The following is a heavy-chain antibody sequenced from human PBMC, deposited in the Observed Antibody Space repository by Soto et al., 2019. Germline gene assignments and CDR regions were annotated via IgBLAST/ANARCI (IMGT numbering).Heavy chain of an antibody. CDR3: AAMTTVVTPTFDY. Sequence: QVQLVQSGAEVKKPGASVTVSCKFPGYTLIELSIHWVRQAPGKGLEWMGGFDPEGGERVYAQKFQGRVTMTEDTSTDTASMELSSLRSEDTAVYYCAAMTTVVTPTFDYWGQGTLVTVSS. V-gene: IGHV1-24*01. CDR1: GYTLIELS. J-gene: IGHJ4*02. CDR2: FDPEGGER. D-gene: IGHD4-17*01.